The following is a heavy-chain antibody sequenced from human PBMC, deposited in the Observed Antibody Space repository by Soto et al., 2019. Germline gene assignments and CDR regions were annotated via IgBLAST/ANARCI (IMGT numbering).Heavy chain of an antibody. D-gene: IGHD6-13*01. CDR1: GFTFSSYE. J-gene: IGHJ4*02. Sequence: EVQLVESGGGLVQPGGSLRLSCAASGFTFSSYEMNWVRQAPGKGLEWVSYISSSGSTIYYADSVKGRFTISRDNAKNSLYLQMNSLRAEDTAVYYCVCGRRQQLDVTDYWGQGTLVTVSS. CDR2: ISSSGSTI. CDR3: VCGRRQQLDVTDY. V-gene: IGHV3-48*03.